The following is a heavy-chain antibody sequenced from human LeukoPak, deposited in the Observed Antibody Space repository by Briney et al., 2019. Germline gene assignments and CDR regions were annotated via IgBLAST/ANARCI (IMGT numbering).Heavy chain of an antibody. D-gene: IGHD3-10*01. CDR1: GFTFTNAW. J-gene: IGHJ4*02. CDR2: IRSKTDGGTT. V-gene: IGHV3-15*07. CDR3: TIPDYYTSGSQWGGFDY. Sequence: GGSLRLSCAASGFTFTNAWMNRVRQAPGKGLEWVARIRSKTDGGTTDYGAPVKGRFTNSRDDSRTTLYLQMNSLKTEDTAVYYCTIPDYYTSGSQWGGFDYWGQGTLVTVSS.